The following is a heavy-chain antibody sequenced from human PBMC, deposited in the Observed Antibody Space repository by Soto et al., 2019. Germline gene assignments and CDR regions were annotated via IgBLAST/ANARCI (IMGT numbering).Heavy chain of an antibody. Sequence: QLQLQESGSGLVKPSQTLSLTCAVSGGSISSGGYSWSWIRQPPGKGLEWIGYIYHSGSTYYNPSLKSRVTISVDRSKNQFSLKLSSVTAADTAVYYCARVTTNYYDSSGPLDYWGQGTLVTVSS. D-gene: IGHD3-22*01. CDR3: ARVTTNYYDSSGPLDY. V-gene: IGHV4-30-2*01. CDR2: IYHSGST. J-gene: IGHJ4*02. CDR1: GGSISSGGYS.